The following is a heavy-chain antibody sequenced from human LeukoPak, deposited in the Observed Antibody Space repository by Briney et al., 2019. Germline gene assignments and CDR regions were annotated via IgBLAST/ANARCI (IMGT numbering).Heavy chain of an antibody. CDR1: GGSFSGYY. Sequence: SETLSLTCAVYGGSFSGYYWSWIRQPPGKGLEWIGEINHSGSTNYNPSLKSRVTISVDTSKNQFSLKLSSVTAADTAVYYCARVEYYDSSGYTFDYWGLGTLVTVSS. J-gene: IGHJ4*02. D-gene: IGHD3-22*01. V-gene: IGHV4-34*01. CDR3: ARVEYYDSSGYTFDY. CDR2: INHSGST.